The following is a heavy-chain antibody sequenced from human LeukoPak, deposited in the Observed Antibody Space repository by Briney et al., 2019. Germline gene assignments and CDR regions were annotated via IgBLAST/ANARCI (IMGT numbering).Heavy chain of an antibody. Sequence: GRSLRLSCAASGFTFSSYAMHWVRQAPGKGLEWVAVISYDGSNKYYADSVKGRFTISRDNSKNTLYLQMNSLRAEDTAVYYRAREVYEGAFDIWGQGTMVTVSS. CDR2: ISYDGSNK. CDR1: GFTFSSYA. D-gene: IGHD5/OR15-5a*01. CDR3: AREVYEGAFDI. V-gene: IGHV3-30*04. J-gene: IGHJ3*02.